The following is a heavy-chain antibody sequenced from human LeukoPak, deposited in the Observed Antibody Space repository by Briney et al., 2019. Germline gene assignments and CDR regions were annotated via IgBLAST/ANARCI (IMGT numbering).Heavy chain of an antibody. CDR1: GFTFSDHT. Sequence: PGGSLRLSCAGSGFTFSDHTMNWVRQAPGKGLEWVASISSSSSYIYYADSMKGRFTISRDNAKSSLYLQMNFLRAEDTAVYYCARERDAPRGPYYYESSGSYGGAFDIWGQGTMVTVSS. CDR2: ISSSSSYI. J-gene: IGHJ3*02. D-gene: IGHD3-22*01. CDR3: ARERDAPRGPYYYESSGSYGGAFDI. V-gene: IGHV3-21*01.